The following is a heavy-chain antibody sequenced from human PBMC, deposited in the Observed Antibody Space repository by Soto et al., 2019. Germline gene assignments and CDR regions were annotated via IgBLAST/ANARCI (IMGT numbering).Heavy chain of an antibody. CDR3: VRSGHSFGGVV. Sequence: SETLSLTCSVSGASMTNYYGSWVRQSPGKGLEWIGYMFYTGRSNYNPSLKSRVAISIDTSKNQIHLNLRSVTAADTAVYYCVRSGHSFGGVVWGQGTLVTVSS. CDR1: GASMTNYY. J-gene: IGHJ4*02. D-gene: IGHD3-16*01. V-gene: IGHV4-59*13. CDR2: MFYTGRS.